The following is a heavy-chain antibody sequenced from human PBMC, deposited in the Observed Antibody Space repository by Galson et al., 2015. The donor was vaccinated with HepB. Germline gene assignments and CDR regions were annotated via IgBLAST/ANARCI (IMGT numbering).Heavy chain of an antibody. D-gene: IGHD6-13*01. Sequence: PALVKPTQTLTLTCTFSGFSLSTSGVGVGWIRQPPGKALEWLALIYWDDDKRYSPSLKSRLTITKDTSKNQVVLTMTNMDPVDTATYYCAHKTGEDDSSSWDYFDYWGQGTLVTVSS. CDR2: IYWDDDK. CDR3: AHKTGEDDSSSWDYFDY. J-gene: IGHJ4*02. CDR1: GFSLSTSGVG. V-gene: IGHV2-5*02.